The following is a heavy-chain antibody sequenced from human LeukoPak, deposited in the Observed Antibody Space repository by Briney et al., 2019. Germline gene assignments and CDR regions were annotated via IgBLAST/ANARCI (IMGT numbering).Heavy chain of an antibody. CDR3: ARELLWFGELTDYYYMDV. CDR2: IYTSGST. J-gene: IGHJ6*03. CDR1: GGSISSGSYY. Sequence: PSETLSLTCTVSGGSISSGSYYWSWIRQPAGKGLEWIVRIYTSGSTNYNPSLKSRVTISVDTSKNQFSLKLSSVTAADTAVYYCARELLWFGELTDYYYMDVWGKGTTVTISS. V-gene: IGHV4-61*02. D-gene: IGHD3-10*01.